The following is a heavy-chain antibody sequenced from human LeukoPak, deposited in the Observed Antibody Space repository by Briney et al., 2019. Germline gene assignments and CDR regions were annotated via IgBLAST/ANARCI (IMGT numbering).Heavy chain of an antibody. CDR2: IYPGDSDT. D-gene: IGHD4-23*01. V-gene: IGHV5-51*01. J-gene: IGHJ3*02. CDR1: GYSFTSYW. CDR3: ARRDSGNSATGAFDI. Sequence: GASLQIPCKGSGYSFTSYWIGWVRQMPGKGLEWMGIIYPGDSDTRYSPSFQGQVTISADKSISTAYLQWSSLKASDTAMYYCARRDSGNSATGAFDIWGQGTMVTVSS.